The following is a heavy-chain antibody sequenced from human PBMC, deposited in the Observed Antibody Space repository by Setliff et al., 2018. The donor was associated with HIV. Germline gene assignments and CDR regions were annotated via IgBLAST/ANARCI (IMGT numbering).Heavy chain of an antibody. CDR3: ATIGGGTGNWIIDY. V-gene: IGHV4-39*01. CDR2: VYYSGST. J-gene: IGHJ4*02. CDR1: GGSITSNDHF. D-gene: IGHD1-1*01. Sequence: PSETLSLTCTVSGGSITSNDHFWAWVRQSPGKGLEWIGSVYYSGSTFQNPSPKSRVTLSVDTSKDQFSLKLNSVTAADTAVYYCATIGGGTGNWIIDYWGQGTPVTVSS.